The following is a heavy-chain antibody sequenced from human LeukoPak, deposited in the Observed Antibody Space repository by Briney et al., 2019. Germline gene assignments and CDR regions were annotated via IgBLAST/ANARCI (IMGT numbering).Heavy chain of an antibody. D-gene: IGHD1-26*01. J-gene: IGHJ4*02. CDR3: ARDKVVGATNFDY. V-gene: IGHV3-7*01. CDR1: GFTFSSYW. CDR2: IKQDGSEK. Sequence: GGSLRLSCAASGFTFSSYWMSWVRQAPGKGLEWVANIKQDGSEKYYVDSVKGRFTISRDNAKNSLYLQMNSLRAEDTAVYYCARDKVVGATNFDYWGQGTLVTVSS.